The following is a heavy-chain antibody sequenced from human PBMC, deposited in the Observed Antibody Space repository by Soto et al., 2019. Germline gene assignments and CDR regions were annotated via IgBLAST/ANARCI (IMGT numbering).Heavy chain of an antibody. CDR3: ARGAPYYDFWSGYLGGGYYYYMDV. V-gene: IGHV1-8*01. CDR1: GYTFTSYD. CDR2: MNPKSGNT. J-gene: IGHJ6*03. D-gene: IGHD3-3*01. Sequence: APVKVSCKAFGYTFTSYDINWVRQATGQGLEWMGWMNPKSGNTGYAQKFQGRVTMTRNTFTSTAYMELSSLRSEDTAVYYCARGAPYYDFWSGYLGGGYYYYMDVWGKGTTVTVSS.